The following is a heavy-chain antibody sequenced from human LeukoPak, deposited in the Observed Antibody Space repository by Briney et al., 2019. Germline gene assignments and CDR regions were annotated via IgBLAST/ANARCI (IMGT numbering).Heavy chain of an antibody. Sequence: PGGSLRLSCAASGFTFSSYAMSWVRQAPGKGLEWVSAISGSGGSTYYADSVKGRFTISRDNSKNTLYLQMNSLRAEDTAVYYCAKDQGGYYDSSGYYYGWYFDYWGQGTLVTVSS. CDR1: GFTFSSYA. V-gene: IGHV3-23*01. D-gene: IGHD3-22*01. CDR3: AKDQGGYYDSSGYYYGWYFDY. CDR2: ISGSGGST. J-gene: IGHJ4*02.